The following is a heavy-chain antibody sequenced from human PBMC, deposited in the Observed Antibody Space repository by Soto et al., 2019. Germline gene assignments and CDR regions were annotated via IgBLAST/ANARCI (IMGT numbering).Heavy chain of an antibody. V-gene: IGHV3-23*01. CDR1: GFTFSSYA. CDR2: ISGSGGST. J-gene: IGHJ6*02. D-gene: IGHD3-3*01. CDR3: ARATIFGVVIIKFYYYYGMDV. Sequence: GGSLRLSCAASGFTFSSYAMSWVRQAPGKGLEWVSAISGSGGSTYYADSVKGRFTISRDNSKNTLYLQMNSLRAEDTAVYYCARATIFGVVIIKFYYYYGMDVWGQGATVTVSS.